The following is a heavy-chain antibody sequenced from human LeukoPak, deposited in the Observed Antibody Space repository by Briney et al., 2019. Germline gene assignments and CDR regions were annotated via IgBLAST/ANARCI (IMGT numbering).Heavy chain of an antibody. J-gene: IGHJ5*02. CDR3: AQRITMVRGVLS. V-gene: IGHV4-59*08. CDR1: GGSISSYY. D-gene: IGHD3-10*01. CDR2: IYYSGST. Sequence: SETLSLTCTVSGGSISSYYWSWIRQPPGKGLEWIGYIYYSGSTNYNPSLKSRITISVDTSKNQFSLKLSSVTAADTAVYYCAQRITMVRGVLSWGQGTLVTVSS.